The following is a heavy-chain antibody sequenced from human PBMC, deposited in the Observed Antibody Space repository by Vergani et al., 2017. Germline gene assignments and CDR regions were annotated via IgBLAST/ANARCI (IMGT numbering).Heavy chain of an antibody. J-gene: IGHJ4*02. CDR1: GFSLSNARMG. CDR3: ARITSSSWYYGFDY. Sequence: QVTLKESGPVLVKPTETLTLTCTVSGFSLSNARMGVSWIRQPPGKALEWLAHIFSNDEKSYSTSLKSMLTISKDTSKSQVVLTMTNMDPVDTATYYCARITSSSWYYGFDYWGQGTLVTVSS. D-gene: IGHD6-13*01. CDR2: IFSNDEK. V-gene: IGHV2-26*01.